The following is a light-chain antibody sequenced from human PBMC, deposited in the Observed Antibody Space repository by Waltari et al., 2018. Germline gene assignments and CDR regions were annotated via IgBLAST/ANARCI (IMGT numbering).Light chain of an antibody. V-gene: IGKV3-20*01. CDR3: QYYGDSPFT. J-gene: IGKJ3*01. CDR1: QSFGNND. CDR2: GAS. Sequence: EIVLTQSPGTLSMSPGERATLSCRASQSFGNNDLAWYQQKPGQAPRLLMYGASSRATGIPDRFSGSGSGTDITLTISRLEPEDFAVYFCQYYGDSPFTFGPGTKVDLK.